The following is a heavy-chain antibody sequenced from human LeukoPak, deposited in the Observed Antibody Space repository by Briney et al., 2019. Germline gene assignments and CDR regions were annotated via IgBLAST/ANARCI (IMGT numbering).Heavy chain of an antibody. V-gene: IGHV1-18*01. D-gene: IGHD4-23*01. CDR1: GYTFTSFG. CDR2: ISAYNGNT. CDR3: ARFGGGLFDY. Sequence: ASVKGCCKAYGYTFTSFGISWVRQASGQGLEWMGWISAYNGNTNYAQKLQGRVTMTTDTSTSTAYMELRSLRSDDTAVYYCARFGGGLFDYWGQGTLVTVSS. J-gene: IGHJ4*02.